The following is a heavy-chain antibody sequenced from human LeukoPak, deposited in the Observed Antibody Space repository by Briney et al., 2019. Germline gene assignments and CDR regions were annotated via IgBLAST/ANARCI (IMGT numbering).Heavy chain of an antibody. CDR2: IYTSGST. Sequence: SETLSLTSTVSGGSISSYYWSWIRQPAGKGLEWIGRIYTSGSTNYNPSLKSRVTMSVDTSKNQFSLKLSSVTAADTAVYYCARDLQGDVRFLEGLNWFDPWGQGTLVTVSS. D-gene: IGHD3-3*01. V-gene: IGHV4-4*07. CDR1: GGSISSYY. CDR3: ARDLQGDVRFLEGLNWFDP. J-gene: IGHJ5*02.